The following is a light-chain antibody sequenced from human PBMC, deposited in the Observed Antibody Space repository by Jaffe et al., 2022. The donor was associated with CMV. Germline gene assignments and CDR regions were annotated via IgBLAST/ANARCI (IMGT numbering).Light chain of an antibody. V-gene: IGKV1-33*01. CDR3: QHYDNLVRIG. CDR1: QDINNW. Sequence: DIQMTQSPSSLSASVGDSVTITCQASQDINNWLNWYQQKSGKAPKILIYGASNLEEGVPSRFSGSGSGTEFTLTITSLQAEDFATYYCQHYDNLVRIGFGPGTRVEVK. CDR2: GAS. J-gene: IGKJ3*01.